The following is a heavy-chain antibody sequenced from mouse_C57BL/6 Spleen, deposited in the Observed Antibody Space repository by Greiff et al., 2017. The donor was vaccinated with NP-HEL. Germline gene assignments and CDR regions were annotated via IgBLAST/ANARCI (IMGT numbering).Heavy chain of an antibody. CDR2: IYPRDGST. CDR1: GYTFTDHT. D-gene: IGHD2-3*01. V-gene: IGHV1-78*01. J-gene: IGHJ1*03. Sequence: VQLQQSDAELVKPGASVKISCKVSGYTFTDHTIHWMMQRPEQGLEWIGYIYPRDGSTKYNEKFKGKATLTADKSSSTAYMQLNSLTSEDSAVYFCARGAYDGYYGWYFDVWGTGTTVTVSS. CDR3: ARGAYDGYYGWYFDV.